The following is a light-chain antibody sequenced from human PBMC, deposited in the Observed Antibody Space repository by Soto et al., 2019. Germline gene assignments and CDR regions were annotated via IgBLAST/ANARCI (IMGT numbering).Light chain of an antibody. CDR2: GAS. CDR1: QSVSSSY. J-gene: IGKJ1*01. CDR3: RQYGTSLWT. Sequence: EIVLTQSPGTLSLSPGERATLSCRASQSVSSSYLAWYQQKPGQAPRLLIYGASSRATGIPDRFSGSGSGRDFTLTISSVEPEDFAVYYCRQYGTSLWTFGQGTKVEIK. V-gene: IGKV3-20*01.